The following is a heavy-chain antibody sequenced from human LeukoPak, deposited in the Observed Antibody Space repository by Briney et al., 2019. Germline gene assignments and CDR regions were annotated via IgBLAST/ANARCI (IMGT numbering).Heavy chain of an antibody. CDR3: ARDFYGDYSRVDY. D-gene: IGHD4-17*01. Sequence: GGSLRLSCAAPGFIFNSYGMHWVRQAPGKGLQWVAVTWHDGSNKDYADSVKGRFTVSRDNPENTVYLQMNSLRAEDTAVYYCARDFYGDYSRVDYWGQGTLVTVSS. CDR2: TWHDGSNK. J-gene: IGHJ4*02. CDR1: GFIFNSYG. V-gene: IGHV3-33*01.